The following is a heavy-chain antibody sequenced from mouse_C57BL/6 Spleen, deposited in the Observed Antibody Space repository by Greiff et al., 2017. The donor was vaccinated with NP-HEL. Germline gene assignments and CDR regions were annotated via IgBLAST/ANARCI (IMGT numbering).Heavy chain of an antibody. Sequence: EVKLVESEGGLVQPGSSMKLSCTASGFTFSDYYMAWVRQVPEKGLEWVANINYDGSSTYYLDSLKSRFIISRDNAKNILYLQMSSLKSEDTATEYCAIDDQGAMDYWGQGTSVTVSS. V-gene: IGHV5-16*01. J-gene: IGHJ4*01. CDR3: AIDDQGAMDY. CDR2: INYDGSST. CDR1: GFTFSDYY.